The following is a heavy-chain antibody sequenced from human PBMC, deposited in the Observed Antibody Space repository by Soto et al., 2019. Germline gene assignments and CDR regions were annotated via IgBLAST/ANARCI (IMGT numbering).Heavy chain of an antibody. D-gene: IGHD6-13*01. J-gene: IGHJ4*02. CDR2: IYSGGST. V-gene: IGHV3-53*04. CDR3: ARDSGSSFEK. Sequence: VDSLRRSFQTSGFSVGTRYMSWVRQAPGKGLEWVSVIYSGGSTYYADSVKGRFTISRHNSKNTLYLQMNSLRAEDTAVYYCARDSGSSFEKWGQGTLVTVSS. CDR1: GFSVGTRY.